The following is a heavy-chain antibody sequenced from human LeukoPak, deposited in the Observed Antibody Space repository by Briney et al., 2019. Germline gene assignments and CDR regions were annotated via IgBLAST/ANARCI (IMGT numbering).Heavy chain of an antibody. J-gene: IGHJ6*02. CDR1: GGTFSSYA. V-gene: IGHV1-69*05. D-gene: IGHD2-2*01. CDR3: ARGVVVPAAFTDYGMDV. CDR2: IIPIFGTA. Sequence: ASVKVSCKASGGTFSSYAISWVRQAPGQGLEWMGGIIPIFGTANYAQNLQGRVTMTTDTSTSTAYMELRSLRSDDTAVYYCARGVVVPAAFTDYGMDVWGQGTTVTVSS.